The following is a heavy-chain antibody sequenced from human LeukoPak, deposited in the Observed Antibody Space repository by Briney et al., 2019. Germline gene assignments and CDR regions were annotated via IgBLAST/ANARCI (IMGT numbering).Heavy chain of an antibody. CDR2: IKQDGSEK. CDR1: GFTFSSYW. CDR3: ARNSGTNP. J-gene: IGHJ5*02. Sequence: GGSLRLSRGASGFTFSSYWMSWVRQAPGKGLEWVANIKQDGSEKYYVDSVKGRFTISRDNAKNSLYLQMNSLRAEDTAVYYCARNSGTNPWGQGTLVTVSS. V-gene: IGHV3-7*01. D-gene: IGHD1-26*01.